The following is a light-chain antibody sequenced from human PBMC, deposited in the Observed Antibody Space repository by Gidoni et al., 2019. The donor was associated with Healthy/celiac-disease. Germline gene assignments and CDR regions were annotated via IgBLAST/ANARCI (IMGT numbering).Light chain of an antibody. V-gene: IGKV1-39*01. CDR1: QSISSY. Sequence: EIQMTQSPSSLSASVGDRVTIPCRASQSISSYLNWYQQKPWKAPKLLIYAASSFQSGVPSRFSGSGSGTDFTLTISSLQPEDFATYYCQQSYSTPPTFGQGTKLEIK. J-gene: IGKJ2*01. CDR3: QQSYSTPPT. CDR2: AAS.